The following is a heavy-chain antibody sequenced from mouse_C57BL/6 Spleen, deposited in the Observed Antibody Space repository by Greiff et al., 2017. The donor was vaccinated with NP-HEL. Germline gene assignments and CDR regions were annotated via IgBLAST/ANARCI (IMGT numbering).Heavy chain of an antibody. CDR3: ARPYYGSSYWYFDV. J-gene: IGHJ1*03. CDR1: GYTFTSYW. D-gene: IGHD1-1*01. V-gene: IGHV1-53*01. CDR2: INPSNGGT. Sequence: QVQLQQPGTELVKPGASVKLSCKASGYTFTSYWMHWVKQRPGQGLEWIGNINPSNGGTNYNEKFKSKATLTVDKSSSTAYLQLSSLTSEDSAVYYCARPYYGSSYWYFDVWGTGTTVTGSS.